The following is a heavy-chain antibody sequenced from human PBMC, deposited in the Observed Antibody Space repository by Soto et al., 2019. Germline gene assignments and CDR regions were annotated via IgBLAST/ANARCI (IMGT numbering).Heavy chain of an antibody. J-gene: IGHJ4*02. CDR1: GGSISSYY. CDR3: AIIAGAGFTFDY. CDR2: IYYRGST. V-gene: IGHV4-59*08. D-gene: IGHD6-19*01. Sequence: QVQLQESGPGLVKPSETLSLTCTVSGGSISSYYWSWIRQPPGKGLEWIGSIYYRGSTNYNPSLKSRVTLSVDTSKNQFSLKLSSVTAADTAVYYCAIIAGAGFTFDYWGLGALVTVSS.